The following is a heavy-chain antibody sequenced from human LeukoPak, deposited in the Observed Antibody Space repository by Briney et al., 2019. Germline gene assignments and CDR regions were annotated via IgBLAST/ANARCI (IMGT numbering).Heavy chain of an antibody. V-gene: IGHV3-74*03. D-gene: IGHD6-6*01. Sequence: GGSLRLSCAASGFTFRNHWMHWVRQTPGKGLVWVSRISSDGSSTTYADSVKGRFTISRDNAKNTLYLQMNHLRSGDPAKDYCARDQRVTGRPDIDYWGQGTLVIVSS. CDR1: GFTFRNHW. J-gene: IGHJ4*02. CDR2: ISSDGSST. CDR3: ARDQRVTGRPDIDY.